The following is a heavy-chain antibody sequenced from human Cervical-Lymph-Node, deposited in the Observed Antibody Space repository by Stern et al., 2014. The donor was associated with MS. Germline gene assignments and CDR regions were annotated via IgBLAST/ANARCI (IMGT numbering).Heavy chain of an antibody. D-gene: IGHD2-8*01. Sequence: QLVQSGTEVKKPGASVLVSCKASGYTFTTYGITWVRQAPGQALEWMGWISADRGNTKYAQKFQDRVTMTRDTTTGTAYMEVRSLRSEDTAVYYCARDKMHAFDYWGQGTQVTVPS. CDR3: ARDKMHAFDY. CDR2: ISADRGNT. CDR1: GYTFTTYG. J-gene: IGHJ4*02. V-gene: IGHV1-18*01.